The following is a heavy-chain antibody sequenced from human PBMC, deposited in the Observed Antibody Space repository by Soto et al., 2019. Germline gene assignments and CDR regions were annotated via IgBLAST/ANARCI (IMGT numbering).Heavy chain of an antibody. CDR1: GGAFSIYG. J-gene: IGHJ6*02. CDR2: IIPILTTP. D-gene: IGHD2-21*01. V-gene: IGHV1-69*13. CDR3: ATAVGIVHIGEDGTEV. Sequence: ASVNGSCKASGGAFSIYGFSWVRQAPGQGPEWIGGIIPILTTPNYAQKFQGRVTIVADESTTTVYMELSSMKFEDTAVYYCATAVGIVHIGEDGTEVWGDGNSVLVS.